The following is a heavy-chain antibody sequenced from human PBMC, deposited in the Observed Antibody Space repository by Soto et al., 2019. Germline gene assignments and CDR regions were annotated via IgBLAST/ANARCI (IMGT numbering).Heavy chain of an antibody. V-gene: IGHV1-3*01. CDR2: INAGNGNT. CDR1: GYTFTSYA. J-gene: IGHJ4*02. Sequence: ASVKVSCKASGYTFTSYAMHWVRQAPGQRLEWMGWINAGNGNTKYSQKFQGRVTITRDASASTAYMELSSLRSEDTAVYYCARDRTILYFDYWGQGTLVTVSS. CDR3: ARDRTILYFDY.